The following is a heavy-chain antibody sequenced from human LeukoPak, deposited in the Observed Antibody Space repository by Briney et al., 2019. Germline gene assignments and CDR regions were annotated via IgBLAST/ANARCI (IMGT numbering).Heavy chain of an antibody. J-gene: IGHJ6*03. CDR1: GFTFSNAW. CDR3: TTVRWLDGYYYYYYMDV. Sequence: GGSLRLSCAASGFTFSNAWMSWVRQAPGKGLEWVGRIKSKTDGGTTDYAAPVKGRFTISRDDSKNTLYLQMNSLKTEDTAVYYCTTVRWLDGYYYYYYMDVWGKGTTVTVSS. D-gene: IGHD4-23*01. V-gene: IGHV3-15*01. CDR2: IKSKTDGGTT.